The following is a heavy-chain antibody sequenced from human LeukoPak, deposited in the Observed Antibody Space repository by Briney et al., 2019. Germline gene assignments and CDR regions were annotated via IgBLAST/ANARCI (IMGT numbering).Heavy chain of an antibody. CDR2: IYHSGST. D-gene: IGHD3-3*01. J-gene: IGHJ6*02. V-gene: IGHV4-4*02. CDR1: GFTFTNYAM. Sequence: GSLRLSCAASGFTFTNYAMSWVRQPPGKGLEWIGEIYHSGSTNYNPSLKSRVTISVDKSKNQFSLKLSSVTAADTAVYYCASRYDSYYYGMDVWGQGTTVTVSS. CDR3: ASRYDSYYYGMDV.